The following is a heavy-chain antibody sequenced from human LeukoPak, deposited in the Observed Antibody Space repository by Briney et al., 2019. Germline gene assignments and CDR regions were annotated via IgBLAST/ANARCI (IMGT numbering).Heavy chain of an antibody. CDR3: AKYIKPGSLIRGGAFDI. J-gene: IGHJ3*02. Sequence: GGSLRLSCAASGFTFSSSWMSLVRQAPGKGLEWVSAISGSGGSTYYADSVKGRFTISRDNSKNTLYLQMNSLRAEDTAVYYCAKYIKPGSLIRGGAFDIWGQGTMVTVSS. CDR1: GFTFSSSW. D-gene: IGHD3-3*01. V-gene: IGHV3-23*01. CDR2: ISGSGGST.